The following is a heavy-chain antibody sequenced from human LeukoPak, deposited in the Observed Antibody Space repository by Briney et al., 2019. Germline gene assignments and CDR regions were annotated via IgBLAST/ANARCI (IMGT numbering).Heavy chain of an antibody. CDR1: GFXFSSYA. CDR2: ISGSGSST. V-gene: IGHV3-23*01. D-gene: IGHD5-12*01. J-gene: IGHJ4*02. CDR3: AREYSGVFDY. Sequence: GSLRLSCAASGFXFSSYAMCWVRQAPGKGLEWGSGISGSGSSTYYADSVKGRFTISRDNSKNTLYLQMNSLRAEDTAVYYCAREYSGVFDYWGQGTLVTVSS.